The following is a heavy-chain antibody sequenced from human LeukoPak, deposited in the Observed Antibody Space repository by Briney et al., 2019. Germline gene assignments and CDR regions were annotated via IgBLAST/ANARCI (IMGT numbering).Heavy chain of an antibody. J-gene: IGHJ4*02. CDR1: GFAFSTYG. CDR2: TSSDGSQK. CDR3: AKTLSSGWSGKYYFDY. V-gene: IGHV3-30*18. D-gene: IGHD6-19*01. Sequence: GGSLRLSCAASGFAFSTYGMHWVRQAPGKGLEWVAVTSSDGSQKNYADSVKGRFTISRDNSKNTLSLQMNSLRAEDTAVYYCAKTLSSGWSGKYYFDYWGQGTLVSVSS.